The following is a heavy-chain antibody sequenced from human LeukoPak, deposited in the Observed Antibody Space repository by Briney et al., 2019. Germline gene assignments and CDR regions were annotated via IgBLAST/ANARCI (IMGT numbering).Heavy chain of an antibody. V-gene: IGHV3-21*01. CDR2: ISSSSSYI. D-gene: IGHD2-15*01. CDR3: AKGPGPDCSGGSCYLRGDYYYYYGMDV. Sequence: GGSLRLSCAASGFTFSSYSMNWVRQAPGKGLEWVSSISSSSSYIYYADSVKGRFTISRDNAKNSLYLQMNSLRAEDTAVYYCAKGPGPDCSGGSCYLRGDYYYYYGMDVWGQGTTVTVSS. J-gene: IGHJ6*02. CDR1: GFTFSSYS.